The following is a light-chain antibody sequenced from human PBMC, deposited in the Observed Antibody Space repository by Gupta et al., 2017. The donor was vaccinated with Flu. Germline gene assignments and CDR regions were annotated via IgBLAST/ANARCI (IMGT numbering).Light chain of an antibody. CDR1: SGSIANTY. J-gene: IGLJ2*01. CDR3: QFSDSISRDVV. CDR2: EDN. V-gene: IGLV6-57*01. Sequence: NFMLTQPHSVSESPGKTVTISCTRTSGSIANTYVQWYQQRQGSPPTTVIYEDNRRLSGVPDRFSGSIDSSSNYASRPISGLKTEDEADDYCQFSDSISRDVVFGGGTKLTVL.